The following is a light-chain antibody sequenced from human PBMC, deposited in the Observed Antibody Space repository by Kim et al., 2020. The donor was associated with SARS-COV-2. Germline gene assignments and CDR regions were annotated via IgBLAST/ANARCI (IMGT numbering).Light chain of an antibody. CDR1: SDDIGRYKY. Sequence: QSALTQPASVSGSPGQSITISCTGTSDDIGRYKYVSWYKQIAGRVPTLIISDVSDRPSGISHRFSGSKSGNTASLTISGLQAEDEGDYYCSSSTSRMTWVFGGGTQLTVL. CDR3: SSSTSRMTWV. V-gene: IGLV2-14*03. J-gene: IGLJ3*02. CDR2: DVS.